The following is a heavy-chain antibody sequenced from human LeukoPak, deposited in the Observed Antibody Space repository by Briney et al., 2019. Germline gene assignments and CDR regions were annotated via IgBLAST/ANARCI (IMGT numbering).Heavy chain of an antibody. CDR1: GGSFSGYY. CDR2: INHSGST. CDR3: TRDVPRSAGYPDN. J-gene: IGHJ4*02. V-gene: IGHV4-34*09. D-gene: IGHD2-15*01. Sequence: PSETLSLTCAVYGGSFSGYYWSWIRQPPWKGLEWIGEINHSGSTNYNPSLKSRVTISVDTSKNHFSLKLTSVTAADTAVYYCTRDVPRSAGYPDNWGQGTLVTVSS.